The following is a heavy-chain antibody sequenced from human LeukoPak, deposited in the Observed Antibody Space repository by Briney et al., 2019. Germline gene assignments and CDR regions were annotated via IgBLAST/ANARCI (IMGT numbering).Heavy chain of an antibody. CDR1: GYTFTSYG. Sequence: ASVKVSCKASGYTFTSYGISWVRQAPGQGLEWMGWISAYNGNTNYAQKLQGRVTMTTDTSTSTAYMELRSLRSDDTAVYYCARDHRVHCSGGSCYSGGLDPWGQGTLVTVSS. J-gene: IGHJ5*02. CDR2: ISAYNGNT. V-gene: IGHV1-18*01. CDR3: ARDHRVHCSGGSCYSGGLDP. D-gene: IGHD2-15*01.